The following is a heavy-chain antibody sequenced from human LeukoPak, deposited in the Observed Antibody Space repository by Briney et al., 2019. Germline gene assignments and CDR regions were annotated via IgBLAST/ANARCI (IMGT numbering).Heavy chain of an antibody. J-gene: IGHJ4*02. Sequence: GGSLRLSCAASGFTFSSYWMNWVRQTPGKGLEWVGRIKPKTDGETTEYAAPVKDRFSISRDDSKSMMYLQMNRLKTEDTAVYYCITPLPYSAQGGQGTLVTVSS. CDR1: GFTFSSYW. CDR2: IKPKTDGETT. CDR3: ITPLPYSAQ. V-gene: IGHV3-15*07. D-gene: IGHD2-21*01.